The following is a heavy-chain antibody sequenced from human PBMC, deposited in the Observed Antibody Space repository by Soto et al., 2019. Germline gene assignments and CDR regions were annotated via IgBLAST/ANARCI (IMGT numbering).Heavy chain of an antibody. D-gene: IGHD6-19*01. CDR2: ISYDGSNK. CDR3: AKEGIAAAGTGIAVAGSTAYGMEV. V-gene: IGHV3-30*18. J-gene: IGHJ6*04. CDR1: GFTFSSYG. Sequence: GWSLRLSCAASGFTFSSYGMHLVRQAPGKGLEWVAFISYDGSNKYYADSVKGRFTISRDNSKNTLYLQMNSLRAEETAVYYCAKEGIAAAGTGIAVAGSTAYGMEVWGKGTTVTVFS.